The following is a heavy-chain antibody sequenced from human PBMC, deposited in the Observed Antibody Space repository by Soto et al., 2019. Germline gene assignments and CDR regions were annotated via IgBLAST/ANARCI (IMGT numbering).Heavy chain of an antibody. V-gene: IGHV4-4*07. CDR1: GGSISSYY. D-gene: IGHD2-2*01. J-gene: IGHJ5*02. Sequence: QVQLQESGPGLVKPSETLSLTCTVSGGSISSYYWRWIRQPAGKGLEWIGRIYTSGSTNYNPSLKRRVTMSVNTSKHQFSLKLSSVTAADTAVYYCARDIVVVPAAIGWFDPWGEGTLVTVSS. CDR3: ARDIVVVPAAIGWFDP. CDR2: IYTSGST.